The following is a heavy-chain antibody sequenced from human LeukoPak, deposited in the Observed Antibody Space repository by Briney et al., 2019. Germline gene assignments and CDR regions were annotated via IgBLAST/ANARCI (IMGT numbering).Heavy chain of an antibody. CDR2: ISYDGSNK. CDR1: GFTFSSYA. D-gene: IGHD3-22*01. CDR3: ARDRNSSGHLDY. Sequence: GGSLRLSCAASGFTFSSYAMHWVRQAPGKGLEWVAVISYDGSNKYYADSVKGRFTISRDNSKNTLYLQMNSLRAEDTAVYYCARDRNSSGHLDYWGQGTLVTVSS. V-gene: IGHV3-30-3*01. J-gene: IGHJ4*02.